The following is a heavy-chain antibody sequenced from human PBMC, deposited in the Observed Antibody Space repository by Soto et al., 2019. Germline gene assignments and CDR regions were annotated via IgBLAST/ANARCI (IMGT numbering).Heavy chain of an antibody. Sequence: PGGSLRLSCAASGFTFSSYWMSWVRQAPGKGLEWVANIKQDGREKYYVDSVKGRFTISRDNAENSVYLQMNSLRVEDTAVYYCARALGWRDGFDLSGQGTMVTVSS. D-gene: IGHD6-19*01. J-gene: IGHJ3*01. V-gene: IGHV3-7*01. CDR1: GFTFSSYW. CDR2: IKQDGREK. CDR3: ARALGWRDGFDL.